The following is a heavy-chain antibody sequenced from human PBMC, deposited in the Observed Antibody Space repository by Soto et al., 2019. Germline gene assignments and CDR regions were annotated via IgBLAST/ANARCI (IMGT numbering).Heavy chain of an antibody. J-gene: IGHJ6*02. CDR3: ARERYQVLSYGMDV. V-gene: IGHV1-2*02. CDR1: GFSLTGYY. CDR2: INPNTGGT. D-gene: IGHD2-8*01. Sequence: ASVKVSCKASGFSLTGYYFHWIRAAPGQGLEWLGWINPNTGGTTYAQKFQGRVTLTWDTSINTAYMELSSLRPDDTAMYYCARERYQVLSYGMDVWGQGTSVTAP.